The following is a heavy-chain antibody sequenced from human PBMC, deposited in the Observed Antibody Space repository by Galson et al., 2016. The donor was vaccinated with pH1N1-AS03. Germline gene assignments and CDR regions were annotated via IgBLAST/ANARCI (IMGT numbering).Heavy chain of an antibody. V-gene: IGHV4-61*02. D-gene: IGHD3-3*01. CDR3: AAGGFWDGEHSYYFNY. Sequence: TLSLTCTVSGGSISSGFYYWSWIRQPAGKGLEWIGRIYTSGGTNYNPSLKSRVTISVDTSKNQFSLKLSSVTAADTAVYYCAAGGFWDGEHSYYFNYWGRGTLVTVSS. CDR1: GGSISSGFYY. CDR2: IYTSGGT. J-gene: IGHJ4*02.